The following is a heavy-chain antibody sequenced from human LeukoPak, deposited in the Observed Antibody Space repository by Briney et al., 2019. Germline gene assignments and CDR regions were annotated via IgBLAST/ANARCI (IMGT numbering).Heavy chain of an antibody. CDR2: ISSSSSYT. CDR1: GVPFSDYY. Sequence: GGSLRLSCVVSGVPFSDYYMNWIRQAPGKGLEWISYISSSSSYTDYADSVKGRFTISRDNAQNALFLQMDSLRVEDTAVYYCAAGTAADYWGQGTRVTVSS. V-gene: IGHV3-11*03. D-gene: IGHD6-13*01. J-gene: IGHJ4*02. CDR3: AAGTAADY.